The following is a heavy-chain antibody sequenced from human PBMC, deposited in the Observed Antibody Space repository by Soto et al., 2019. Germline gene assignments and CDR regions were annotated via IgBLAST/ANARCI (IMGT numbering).Heavy chain of an antibody. D-gene: IGHD5-12*01. J-gene: IGHJ3*02. CDR2: IYPGDSDT. V-gene: IGHV5-51*03. CDR1: GYSFTSYW. CDR3: ARLLERWLQFSAFDI. Sequence: EVQLVQSGAEVKKPGESLKISCKGSGYSFTSYWIGWVRQMPGKGLEWMGIIYPGDSDTRYSPSFQGQVTISADKSISTAYLQWSSLKASDTAMYYCARLLERWLQFSAFDIWGQGTMVTVSS.